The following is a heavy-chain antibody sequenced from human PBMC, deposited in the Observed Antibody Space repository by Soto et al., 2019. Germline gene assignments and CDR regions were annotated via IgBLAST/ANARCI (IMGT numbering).Heavy chain of an antibody. D-gene: IGHD2-2*01. J-gene: IGHJ6*02. Sequence: GGSLRLSCEVSGFTFSSYEMYWVRQAPGKGLEWVAHISSSGETVYYAGSVQGRFTISRDNAKKSLYLQMSSLGAEDTAVYYCAREGFYAMDVWGQGTTVTVSS. CDR3: AREGFYAMDV. V-gene: IGHV3-48*03. CDR1: GFTFSSYE. CDR2: ISSSGETV.